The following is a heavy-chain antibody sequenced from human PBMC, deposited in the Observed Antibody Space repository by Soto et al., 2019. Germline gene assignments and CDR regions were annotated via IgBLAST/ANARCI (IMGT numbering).Heavy chain of an antibody. CDR2: ISGSGGSK. V-gene: IGHV3-23*01. Sequence: HPGGSLRLSCAASGFTFSSYAMSWVRQAPGKGLEWVSAISGSGGSKYYADSVKGRFTISRDNSKNTLYLQMNSLRAEDTAVYYCAKDRWIAVAGTPSYYFDYWGQGTLVTVSS. CDR1: GFTFSSYA. D-gene: IGHD6-19*01. J-gene: IGHJ4*02. CDR3: AKDRWIAVAGTPSYYFDY.